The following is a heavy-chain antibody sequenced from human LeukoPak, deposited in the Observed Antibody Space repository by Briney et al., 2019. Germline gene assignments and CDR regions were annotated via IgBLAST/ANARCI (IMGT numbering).Heavy chain of an antibody. CDR2: ISYDGSNK. CDR3: ARDSGVTWELLAFDI. J-gene: IGHJ3*02. CDR1: GFTFASYA. V-gene: IGHV3-30-3*01. Sequence: GMSLRLSCATSGFTFASYAIQWVRQAPGKGLEWVAVISYDGSNKYYADSVKGRFTISRDNSKNTLYLQMNSLRAEDTAVYYCARDSGVTWELLAFDIWGQGTMVTVSS. D-gene: IGHD1-26*01.